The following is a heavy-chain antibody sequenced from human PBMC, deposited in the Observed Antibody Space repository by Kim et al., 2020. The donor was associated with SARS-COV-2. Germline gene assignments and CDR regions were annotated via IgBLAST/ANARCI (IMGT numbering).Heavy chain of an antibody. CDR1: GFTFSSYA. D-gene: IGHD3-22*01. V-gene: IGHV3-30*04. Sequence: GGSLRLSCAASGFTFSSYAMHWVRQAPGKGLEWVAVISYDGSNKYYADSVKGRFTISRDNSKNTLYLQMNSLRAEDTAVYYCAKNYQWLPLIFQFDYWGQGTLVTVSS. CDR3: AKNYQWLPLIFQFDY. CDR2: ISYDGSNK. J-gene: IGHJ4*02.